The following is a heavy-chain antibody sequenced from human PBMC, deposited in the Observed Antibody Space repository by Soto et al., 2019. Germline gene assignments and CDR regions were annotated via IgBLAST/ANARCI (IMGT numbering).Heavy chain of an antibody. CDR3: AGYCSGGSCYLDAFLV. CDR2: ISYDGSNK. J-gene: IGHJ4*02. D-gene: IGHD2-15*01. CDR1: GFTFSSYA. Sequence: GGSLRLSCAASGFTFSSYAMHWVRQAPGKGLEWVAVISYDGSNKYYADSVKGRFTISRDNSKNTLYLQMNSLRAEDTAVYYCAGYCSGGSCYLDAFLVWGQGTLVTVSS. V-gene: IGHV3-30-3*01.